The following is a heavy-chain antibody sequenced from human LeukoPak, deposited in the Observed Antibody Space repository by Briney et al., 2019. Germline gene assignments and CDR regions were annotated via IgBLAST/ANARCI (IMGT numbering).Heavy chain of an antibody. CDR3: ARSLSYCGGDCYLFDY. J-gene: IGHJ4*02. CDR2: IYTSGST. V-gene: IGHV4-4*07. D-gene: IGHD2-21*02. CDR1: GGSISSYY. Sequence: SETLSLTCTVSGGSISSYYWSWIRQPAGKGLEWIGRIYTSGSTNYNPSLKSRVTMSVDTSKNQFSLKLSSVTAADTAVYYCARSLSYCGGDCYLFDYWGQGTLVTVSS.